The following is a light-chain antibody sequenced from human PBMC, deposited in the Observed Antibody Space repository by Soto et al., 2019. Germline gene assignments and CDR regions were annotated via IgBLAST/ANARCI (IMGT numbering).Light chain of an antibody. CDR3: SSYTGSSTYV. CDR1: SSDVGGYNY. Sequence: QSVLTQLASMSGSPGQSITISCTGTSSDVGGYNYVSWYQHHPGKAPKLMIYEVSNRPSGLSNRFSGSKSGNTASLTISGLQAEDEADYYCSSYTGSSTYVFGTGTKVTVL. V-gene: IGLV2-14*01. J-gene: IGLJ1*01. CDR2: EVS.